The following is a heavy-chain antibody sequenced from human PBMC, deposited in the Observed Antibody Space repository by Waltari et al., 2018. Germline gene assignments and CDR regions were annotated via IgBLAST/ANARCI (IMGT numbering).Heavy chain of an antibody. CDR1: GFSFTTHW. J-gene: IGHJ4*02. D-gene: IGHD2-15*01. Sequence: EVQLVESGGGLVQPGGSLRLSCAASGFSFTTHWMHWVRQVPGKGLVWVSRINSDGRSTGYAESVKGRFTISRDNAKNTLYLQMNSLRADDTGVYYCASWKFCTGGSCYGWGYWGQGTLVTVSS. CDR2: INSDGRST. V-gene: IGHV3-74*01. CDR3: ASWKFCTGGSCYGWGY.